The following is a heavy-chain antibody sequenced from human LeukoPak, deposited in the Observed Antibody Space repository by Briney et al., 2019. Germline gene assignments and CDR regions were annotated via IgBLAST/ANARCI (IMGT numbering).Heavy chain of an antibody. V-gene: IGHV1-2*02. CDR1: GYSFTDYY. J-gene: IGHJ5*02. D-gene: IGHD2-21*01. CDR2: INPNSGGT. Sequence: ASVKVSFKTSGYSFTDYYMHWVRQAPGQGLEWMGWINPNSGGTSSAQKFQGRVTMTRDTSITTVYMEVSWLTSDDTAIYYCARADRLHGGPYLIGPWGQGTLVTVSS. CDR3: ARADRLHGGPYLIGP.